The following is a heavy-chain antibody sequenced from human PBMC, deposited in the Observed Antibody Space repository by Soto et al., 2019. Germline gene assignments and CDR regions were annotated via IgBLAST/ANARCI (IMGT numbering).Heavy chain of an antibody. CDR1: GFTFSSYA. Sequence: VGSLRLSCAASGFTFSSYAMSWVRQAPGKGLEWVSAISGSGGSTYYADSVKGRFTISRDNSKNTLYLQMNSLRAEDTAVYYCAKALRGYDILTGYYYSYWGQGTLVTVSS. J-gene: IGHJ4*02. CDR3: AKALRGYDILTGYYYSY. CDR2: ISGSGGST. D-gene: IGHD3-9*01. V-gene: IGHV3-23*01.